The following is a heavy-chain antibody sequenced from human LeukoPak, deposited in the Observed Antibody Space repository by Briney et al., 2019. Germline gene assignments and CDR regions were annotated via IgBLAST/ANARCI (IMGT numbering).Heavy chain of an antibody. J-gene: IGHJ4*02. CDR3: ARGGSGSYCFDY. Sequence: XSXXXXXWVSSISSSSSYIYYADSVKGRFTISRDNAKNSLYLQMNSLRAEDTAVYYRARGGSGSYCFDYWGXXT. CDR2: ISSSSSYI. V-gene: IGHV3-21*01. D-gene: IGHD3-10*01.